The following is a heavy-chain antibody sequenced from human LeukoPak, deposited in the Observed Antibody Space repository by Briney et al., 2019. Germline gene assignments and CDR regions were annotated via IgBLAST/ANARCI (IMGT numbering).Heavy chain of an antibody. CDR1: GGTFSSYA. V-gene: IGHV1-69*01. D-gene: IGHD6-13*01. J-gene: IGHJ6*03. CDR3: AREGSSSWNNYYYYYMDV. Sequence: GSSVKVSCKASGGTFSSYAISWVRQAPGQGLEWMGGIIPIFGIANYAQKFQGRVTITADESTSTAYMELSSLRSEDTAVYYRAREGSSSWNNYYYYYMDVWGKGTTVTVSS. CDR2: IIPIFGIA.